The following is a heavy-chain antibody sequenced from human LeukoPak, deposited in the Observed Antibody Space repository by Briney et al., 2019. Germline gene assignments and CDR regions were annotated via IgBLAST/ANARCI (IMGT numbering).Heavy chain of an antibody. D-gene: IGHD7-27*01. V-gene: IGHV3-23*01. Sequence: QSGGSLRLSCAASGFTFSSYTMSWVRQAPGKGLEWVSTITTSDGNTYYADSVKGRFTVSRDNSKNTLYLQMNSLRAEDTAVYYCAKDHEAGLGIALGAFDIWGQGTMVTVSS. CDR2: ITTSDGNT. J-gene: IGHJ3*02. CDR1: GFTFSSYT. CDR3: AKDHEAGLGIALGAFDI.